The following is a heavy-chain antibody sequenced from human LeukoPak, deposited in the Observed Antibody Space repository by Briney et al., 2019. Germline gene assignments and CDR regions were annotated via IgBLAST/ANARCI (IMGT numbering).Heavy chain of an antibody. J-gene: IGHJ3*02. CDR3: ARDPGRLSMIVAYAFDI. D-gene: IGHD3-22*01. CDR1: GGSFSGYY. Sequence: SSETLSLTCAVYGGSFSGYYWSWIRQPPGKGLEWMGEINHSGSTNYNPSLKSRVTISVDTSKNQFSLKLSSVTAADTAVYYCARDPGRLSMIVAYAFDIWGQGTMVTVSS. V-gene: IGHV4-34*01. CDR2: INHSGST.